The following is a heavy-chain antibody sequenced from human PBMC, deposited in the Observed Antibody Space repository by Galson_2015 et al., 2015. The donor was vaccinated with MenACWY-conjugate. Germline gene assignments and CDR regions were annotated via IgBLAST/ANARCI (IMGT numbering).Heavy chain of an antibody. CDR2: IYGGGST. CDR3: ARGPYGMDV. V-gene: IGHV3-66*01. J-gene: IGHJ6*02. CDR1: GFTVSSNY. Sequence: SLRLSCAASGFTVSSNYVSWVRQAPGKGLEWVSVIYGGGSTYYADSVKDRFTLSRDNSKNTLYLQMNNLRAEDKAVYYCARGPYGMDVWGQGTTVTVSS.